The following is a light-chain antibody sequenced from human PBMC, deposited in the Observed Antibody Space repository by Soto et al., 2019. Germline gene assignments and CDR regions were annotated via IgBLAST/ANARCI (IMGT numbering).Light chain of an antibody. V-gene: IGLV1-40*01. CDR2: ANN. Sequence: QSVLTQPPSVSGAPGQRVTISCTGSSSNIGAGYNVHWYQQFPGTAPKLLIYANNNRPSGVPDRFSGSKSGTSASLAITGLQAADEADYYCSLYTSENTYVFGTGTKVTVL. J-gene: IGLJ1*01. CDR3: SLYTSENTYV. CDR1: SSNIGAGYN.